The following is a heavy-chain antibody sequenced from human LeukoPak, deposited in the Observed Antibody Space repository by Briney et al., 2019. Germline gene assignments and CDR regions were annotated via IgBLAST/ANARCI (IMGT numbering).Heavy chain of an antibody. CDR3: AEPGYSGYDWAGLLH. Sequence: SVKVSCKASGGTFSSYAISWVRQAPGQGLEWMGGIIPIFGTANYAQKFQGRVTITADESTSTAYMELSSLRSEDTAVYYCAEPGYSGYDWAGLLHWGQGTLVTVSS. J-gene: IGHJ4*02. CDR1: GGTFSSYA. D-gene: IGHD5-12*01. CDR2: IIPIFGTA. V-gene: IGHV1-69*01.